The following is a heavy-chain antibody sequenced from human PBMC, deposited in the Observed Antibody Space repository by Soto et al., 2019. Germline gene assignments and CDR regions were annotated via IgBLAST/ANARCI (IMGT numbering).Heavy chain of an antibody. Sequence: GSLRLCCAASGFTFSEYYMSWIRQAPGKGLEWVSYISSSGSTIYYADSVKGRFTISRDNAKNSPYLQMNSLRAEDTAVYYCARDRGDSWPGSPPHYYCYYGMDVWGQGTTVTDSS. J-gene: IGHJ6*02. D-gene: IGHD3-3*01. CDR3: ARDRGDSWPGSPPHYYCYYGMDV. CDR1: GFTFSEYY. CDR2: ISSSGSTI. V-gene: IGHV3-11*01.